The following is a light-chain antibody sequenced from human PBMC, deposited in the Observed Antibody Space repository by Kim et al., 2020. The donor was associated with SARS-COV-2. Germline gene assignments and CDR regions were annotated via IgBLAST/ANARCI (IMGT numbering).Light chain of an antibody. CDR2: DNS. V-gene: IGLV1-40*01. Sequence: RXTISAHGNTPTIGAGYDVHWYQQLPGTAPQLLIYDNSNRPSGVPDRFSGSKSGTSASLAITGLQAEDEADYYCQSYDSSLSALYVFGTGTKVTVL. J-gene: IGLJ1*01. CDR1: TPTIGAGYD. CDR3: QSYDSSLSALYV.